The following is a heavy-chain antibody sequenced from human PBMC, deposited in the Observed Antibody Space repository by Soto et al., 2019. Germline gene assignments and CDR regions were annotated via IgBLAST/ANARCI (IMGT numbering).Heavy chain of an antibody. D-gene: IGHD3-16*01. J-gene: IGHJ6*02. Sequence: TGGSLRLSCVASAFSSHHHAIHWVRQGPGKGLEWVSGIHWNNGATDYADYVKGRFTIFKDNVKNSVYLQMNSLRTDDTAFYSGTEDILPGGADVWGQGTTVTVSS. V-gene: IGHV3-9*02. CDR3: TEDILPGGADV. CDR1: AFSSHHHA. CDR2: IHWNNGAT.